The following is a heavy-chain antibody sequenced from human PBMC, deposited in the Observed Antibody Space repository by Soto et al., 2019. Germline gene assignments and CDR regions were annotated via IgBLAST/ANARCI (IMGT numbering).Heavy chain of an antibody. Sequence: GGSLRLSCAASGFRFGSYALSWVRQAPGKGLEWVSTISGSDGKTFYADSVKGRFSISRDTSQSTLYLQMNSLRADGTAMYYCARWSYLDYWGQGTRVTVSS. CDR3: ARWSYLDY. CDR1: GFRFGSYA. J-gene: IGHJ4*02. CDR2: ISGSDGKT. V-gene: IGHV3-23*01. D-gene: IGHD3-3*01.